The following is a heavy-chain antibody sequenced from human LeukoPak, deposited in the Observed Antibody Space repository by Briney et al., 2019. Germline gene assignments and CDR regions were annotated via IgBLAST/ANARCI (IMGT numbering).Heavy chain of an antibody. CDR2: ISYDGSNK. D-gene: IGHD3-9*01. CDR3: ASRLVYFDY. V-gene: IGHV3-30-3*01. Sequence: GGSLRLSCAASGFTFSSYAMHWVRQAPGKGLEWVAVISYDGSNKYYADSVKGRFTISRDNSKNTLYLQMNSLRAEDTAVYYCASRLVYFDYWGQGTLVTVSS. J-gene: IGHJ4*02. CDR1: GFTFSSYA.